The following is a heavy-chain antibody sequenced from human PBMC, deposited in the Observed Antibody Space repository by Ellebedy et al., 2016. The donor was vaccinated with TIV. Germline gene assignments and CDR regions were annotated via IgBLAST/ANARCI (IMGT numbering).Heavy chain of an antibody. J-gene: IGHJ2*01. CDR2: ISAYNGYT. V-gene: IGHV1-18*01. D-gene: IGHD3-16*02. CDR1: GYTFTTYG. Sequence: ASVKVSCXASGYTFTTYGITWVRQAPGQGLEWVGWISAYNGYTNYVQKLQGRVTMTTDTSTSTAYMELRSLRSEDTAVYYCARGVGYDYVWGSYRLNWYFDLWGRGTLVTVSS. CDR3: ARGVGYDYVWGSYRLNWYFDL.